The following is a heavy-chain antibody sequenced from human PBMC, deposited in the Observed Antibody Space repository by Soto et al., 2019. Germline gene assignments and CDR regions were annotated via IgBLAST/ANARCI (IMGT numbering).Heavy chain of an antibody. CDR3: ARDLGYCTNGVCYTSNWFDP. D-gene: IGHD2-8*01. Sequence: ASVKVSWKASGYTYTRYGISWVRQAPGQGLEWMGWISAYNGNTNYAQKLQGRVTMTTDTSTSTAYMELRSLRSDDTAVYYCARDLGYCTNGVCYTSNWFDPWGQGTLVTVSS. V-gene: IGHV1-18*01. J-gene: IGHJ5*02. CDR2: ISAYNGNT. CDR1: GYTYTRYG.